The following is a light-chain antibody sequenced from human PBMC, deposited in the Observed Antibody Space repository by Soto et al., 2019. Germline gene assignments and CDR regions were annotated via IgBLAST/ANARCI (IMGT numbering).Light chain of an antibody. J-gene: IGLJ2*01. CDR3: SSYTSSSTLENVV. CDR1: SSDVGGYNY. CDR2: DVS. Sequence: QSALTQPASVSGSPGQSITISCTGTSSDVGGYNYVSWYQQHPGKAPKLMIYDVSNRPSGVSNRFSGSKSGNTASLTISGLQAEDEADYYRSSYTSSSTLENVVFGGGTKLTVL. V-gene: IGLV2-14*01.